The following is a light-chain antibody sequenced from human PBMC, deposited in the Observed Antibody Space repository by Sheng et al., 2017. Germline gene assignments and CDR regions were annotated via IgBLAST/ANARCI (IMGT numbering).Light chain of an antibody. V-gene: IGKV3-15*01. Sequence: ETVMTQSPATLSVSPGDGVTLSCRASQSIRNNLAWYQQKPGQAPRLLMSGASTRATDIPGRFSGSGSGTEFTLTISSLQSEDFAVYFCQQYNNWPPTFGPGTKVDVK. CDR2: GAS. CDR3: QQYNNWPPT. J-gene: IGKJ3*01. CDR1: QSIRNN.